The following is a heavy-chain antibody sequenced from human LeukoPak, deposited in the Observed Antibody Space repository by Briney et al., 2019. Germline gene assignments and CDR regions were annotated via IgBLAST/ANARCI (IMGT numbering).Heavy chain of an antibody. CDR1: GYTFTSYY. Sequence: GASVKVSCKASGYTFTSYYMHWVRQAPGQGLEWMGWINPNSGGTNYAQKFQGRVTMTRDTSISTAYMELSRLRSDDTAVYYCARDLNRWDFVLMVYAITPQGNWFDPWGQGTLVTVSS. J-gene: IGHJ5*02. CDR2: INPNSGGT. V-gene: IGHV1-2*02. D-gene: IGHD2-8*01. CDR3: ARDLNRWDFVLMVYAITPQGNWFDP.